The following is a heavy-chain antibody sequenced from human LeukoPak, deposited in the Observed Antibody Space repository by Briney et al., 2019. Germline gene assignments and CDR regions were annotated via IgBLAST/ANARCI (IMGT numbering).Heavy chain of an antibody. CDR3: AKAEVWCRGGSCYFGWFDP. J-gene: IGHJ5*02. V-gene: IGHV1-69*05. D-gene: IGHD2-15*01. Sequence: SVKVSCKASGGTFSSYAISWVRQAPGQGLEWMGGIIPIFGTANYAQKFQGRVTITTDESTSTAYMELSSLRSEETAVYYCAKAEVWCRGGSCYFGWFDPWGQGTLVTVSS. CDR2: IIPIFGTA. CDR1: GGTFSSYA.